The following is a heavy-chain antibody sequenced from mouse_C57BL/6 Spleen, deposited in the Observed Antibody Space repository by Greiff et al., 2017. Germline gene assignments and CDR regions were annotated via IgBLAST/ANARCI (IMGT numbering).Heavy chain of an antibody. CDR1: GFTFSNYW. CDR2: IRLKSDNYAT. D-gene: IGHD4-1*01. CDR3: AVLPNWDRYIEV. Sequence: EVKVEESGGGLVQPGGSMKLSCVASGFTFSNYWMNWVRQSPEKGLEWVAQIRLKSDNYATHYAESVKGRFTISRDDSKSSVYLQMNNLRAQNTVIYYSAVLPNWDRYIEVWGTQRTVTLSS. J-gene: IGHJ1*03. V-gene: IGHV6-3*01.